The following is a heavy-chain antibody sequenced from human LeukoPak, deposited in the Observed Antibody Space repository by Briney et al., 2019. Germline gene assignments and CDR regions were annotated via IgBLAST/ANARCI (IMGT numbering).Heavy chain of an antibody. CDR2: IYYSGST. Sequence: PSETLSLTCTVSGGSISSYYWSWIRQPPGKGLEWIGYIYYSGSTNYNPSLKSRVTISVDKSKNQFSLKLSSVTAADTAVYYCARARIAMAGNAFDIWGQGTMVTVSS. CDR1: GGSISSYY. D-gene: IGHD6-19*01. CDR3: ARARIAMAGNAFDI. V-gene: IGHV4-59*12. J-gene: IGHJ3*02.